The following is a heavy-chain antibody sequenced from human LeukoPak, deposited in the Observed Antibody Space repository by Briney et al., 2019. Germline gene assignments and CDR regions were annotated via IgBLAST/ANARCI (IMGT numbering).Heavy chain of an antibody. CDR2: IYSSGST. J-gene: IGHJ4*02. D-gene: IGHD3-10*01. CDR3: ARDGSTMVRGVTAIDY. CDR1: GGSLSDYF. Sequence: SETLSLTCTVSGGSLSDYFWTWIRQPAGKGLEWIGRIYSSGSTNYNPSLKSRVAMSIDTSKNQFSLMLTSVTAADTAVYYCARDGSTMVRGVTAIDYWGQGTLVTVSS. V-gene: IGHV4-4*07.